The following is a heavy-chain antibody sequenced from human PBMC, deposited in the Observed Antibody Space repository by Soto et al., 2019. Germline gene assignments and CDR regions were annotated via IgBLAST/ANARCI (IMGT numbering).Heavy chain of an antibody. J-gene: IGHJ6*02. CDR3: ARVGCSGGSYGGGMDV. CDR1: GGSISSYY. V-gene: IGHV4-59*01. CDR2: IYYSGST. D-gene: IGHD2-15*01. Sequence: SETLSLTCTVSGGSISSYYWSWIRQPPGKGLEWIGYIYYSGSTNYNPSLKSRVTISVDTSKNQFSLKLSSVTAADTAVYYCARVGCSGGSYGGGMDVWGQGTTVTVSS.